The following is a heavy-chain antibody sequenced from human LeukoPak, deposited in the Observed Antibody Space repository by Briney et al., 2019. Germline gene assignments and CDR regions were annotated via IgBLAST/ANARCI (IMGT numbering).Heavy chain of an antibody. V-gene: IGHV1-8*01. CDR1: GYTFTSYD. CDR3: ARGLRGYSYGYYYYYYGMDV. CDR2: MNPNSGNT. Sequence: ASVKVFCTASGYTFTSYDINWVRQATGQGLEWMGWMNPNSGNTGYAQKFQGRVTMTRNTSISTAYMELSSLRSEDTAVYYCARGLRGYSYGYYYYYYGMDVWGQGTTVTVSS. J-gene: IGHJ6*02. D-gene: IGHD5-18*01.